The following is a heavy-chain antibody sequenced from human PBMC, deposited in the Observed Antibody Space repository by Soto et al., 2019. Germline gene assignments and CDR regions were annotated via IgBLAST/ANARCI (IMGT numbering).Heavy chain of an antibody. J-gene: IGHJ4*02. V-gene: IGHV6-1*01. CDR2: TYYRSKWYK. D-gene: IGHD3-22*01. CDR1: GDSVSSNSAA. CDR3: ARELADYYDSSGYYYGFDY. Sequence: QVQLQQSGPGLVKPSQTLSLTCAISGDSVSSNSAAWNWIRQSPSRGLEWLGRTYYRSKWYKNYAVSVKSRIPINPDTSKNQFSLQLNSVTPEDTAVYYCARELADYYDSSGYYYGFDYWGQGTLVTVSS.